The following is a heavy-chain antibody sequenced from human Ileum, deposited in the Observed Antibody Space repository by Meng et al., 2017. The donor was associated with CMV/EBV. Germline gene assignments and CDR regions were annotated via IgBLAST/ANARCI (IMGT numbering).Heavy chain of an antibody. V-gene: IGHV5-51*01. Sequence: GESLMIFCKASGYSFTTYWIGWVRQMPRKGLEWMGIINPGNSETRYSPSFQCQVTISADKTISTAYLQWNSLKASDTAMYYCARQRPSGLYTGWFDPWGQGTLVTVSS. D-gene: IGHD6-19*01. CDR2: INPGNSET. CDR3: ARQRPSGLYTGWFDP. CDR1: GYSFTTYW. J-gene: IGHJ5*02.